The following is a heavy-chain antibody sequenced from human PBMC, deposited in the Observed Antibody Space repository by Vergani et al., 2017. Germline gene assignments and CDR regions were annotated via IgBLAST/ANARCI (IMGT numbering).Heavy chain of an antibody. CDR1: GGSITKTDHY. D-gene: IGHD2-15*01. Sequence: QVQESGPGLVKPSETLSLTCTVSGGSITKTDHYWGWVRQPPGKGLEWIENISYNGHTYSNSSLRSRVTMSVDTSKNQVYLKLKSVTAADTAIYFCARYFPGSGCQYWYFDIWCRGTLVTVSS. CDR3: ARYFPGSGCQYWYFDI. J-gene: IGHJ2*01. CDR2: ISYNGHT. V-gene: IGHV4-39*01.